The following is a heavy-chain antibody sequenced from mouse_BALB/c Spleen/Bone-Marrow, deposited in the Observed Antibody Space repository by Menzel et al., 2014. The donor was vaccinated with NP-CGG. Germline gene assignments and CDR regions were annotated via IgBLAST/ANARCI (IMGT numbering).Heavy chain of an antibody. V-gene: IGHV14-3*02. J-gene: IGHJ4*01. D-gene: IGHD2-3*01. CDR1: GFNIKDTY. CDR2: IDPANGNT. Sequence: VQLKQSGAELVKPGASVKLSCTASGFNIKDTYMDWVKQRPEQGLEWTGRIDPANGNTKYDPKFQGKATITADTSSNTAYLQLSSLTSEDTAVYYCARWLLPYGLDYWGQGTSVTVSS. CDR3: ARWLLPYGLDY.